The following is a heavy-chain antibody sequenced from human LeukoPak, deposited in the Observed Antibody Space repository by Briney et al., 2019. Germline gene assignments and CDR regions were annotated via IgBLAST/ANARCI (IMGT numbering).Heavy chain of an antibody. V-gene: IGHV3-66*01. Sequence: GGSLRLSCAASGFTVSSNYMSWVHQAPGKGLEWVSVIYSGGSTYYADSVKGRFTISRDNSKNTLYLQVNSLRAEDTAVYYCARERISYSSSWSFDYWGQGTLVTVSS. CDR1: GFTVSSNY. CDR2: IYSGGST. D-gene: IGHD6-13*01. J-gene: IGHJ4*02. CDR3: ARERISYSSSWSFDY.